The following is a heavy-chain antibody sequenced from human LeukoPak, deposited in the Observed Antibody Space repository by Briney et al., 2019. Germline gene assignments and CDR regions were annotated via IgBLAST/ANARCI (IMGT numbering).Heavy chain of an antibody. CDR2: ISSSGDST. D-gene: IGHD3-22*01. CDR3: VKTPPDCYDSSGYYFDY. Sequence: GGSLRLSCAASGFTFWSYAMSWVRQAPGKGLEWVSTISSSGDSTYSADSVKGRFTISRDNSKNTLYLQMSSLRAEDTAVYYCVKTPPDCYDSSGYYFDYWGQGTLVTVSS. J-gene: IGHJ4*02. V-gene: IGHV3-23*01. CDR1: GFTFWSYA.